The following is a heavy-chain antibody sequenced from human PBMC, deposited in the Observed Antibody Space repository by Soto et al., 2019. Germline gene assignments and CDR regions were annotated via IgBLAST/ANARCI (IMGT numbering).Heavy chain of an antibody. CDR1: GGSVNNYF. V-gene: IGHV4-59*02. Sequence: LEILSLTCTVSGGSVNNYFWNWIRQSPGKKPEKIGYIDRSEITSYNPSINSRVTIPLDTSKKQISLRLNSVTAADTAVYYCVRADTSGSGRYSPFDAFDIWGPGTMVTVSS. CDR3: VRADTSGSGRYSPFDAFDI. D-gene: IGHD3-10*01. J-gene: IGHJ3*02. CDR2: IDRSEIT.